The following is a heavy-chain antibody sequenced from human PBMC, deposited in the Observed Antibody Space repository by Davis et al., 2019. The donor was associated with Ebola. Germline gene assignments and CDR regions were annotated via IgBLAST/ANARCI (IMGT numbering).Heavy chain of an antibody. CDR1: GFTFSSYS. CDR2: ISSSSSYI. Sequence: GESLKISCAASGFTFSSYSMNWVRQAPGKGLEWVSSISSSSSYIYYADSVKGRFTISRDNAKNSLYLQMNSLRAEDTAVYYCAIKTGLDYWGQGTLVTVSS. CDR3: AIKTGLDY. V-gene: IGHV3-21*01. J-gene: IGHJ4*02.